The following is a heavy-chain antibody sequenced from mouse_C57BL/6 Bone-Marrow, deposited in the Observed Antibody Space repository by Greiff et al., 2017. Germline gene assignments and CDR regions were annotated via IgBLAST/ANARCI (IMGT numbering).Heavy chain of an antibody. J-gene: IGHJ3*01. CDR1: GYTFTSYW. V-gene: IGHV1-50*01. D-gene: IGHD2-3*01. Sequence: QVHVKQPGAELVKPGASVKLSCKASGYTFTSYWMQWVKQRPGPGLEWIGEIDPSDSYTNYNQKFKGKATLTVDTSSSTAYMQLSSLTSEDSAVYYCARDGYYPSWFAYWGQGTLVTVSA. CDR3: ARDGYYPSWFAY. CDR2: IDPSDSYT.